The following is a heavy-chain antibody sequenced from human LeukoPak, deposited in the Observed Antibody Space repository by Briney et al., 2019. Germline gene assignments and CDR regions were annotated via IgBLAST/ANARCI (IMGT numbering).Heavy chain of an antibody. CDR3: ARHVRGAAVTTSGFYYMDV. J-gene: IGHJ6*03. D-gene: IGHD4-17*01. V-gene: IGHV3-48*01. Sequence: PGTSLRLSCTASGFSFSNFAMSWVRQAPGKGLEWVSYISSTSRTIYYADSVKGRFTISRDNAKNSLSLQMNSLRAEDTAVYYCARHVRGAAVTTSGFYYMDVWGKGTTVTVSS. CDR1: GFSFSNFA. CDR2: ISSTSRTI.